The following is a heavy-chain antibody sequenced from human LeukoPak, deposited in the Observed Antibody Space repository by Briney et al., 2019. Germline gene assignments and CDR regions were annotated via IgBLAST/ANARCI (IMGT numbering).Heavy chain of an antibody. D-gene: IGHD6-19*01. Sequence: GESLKISCKAAGYSFTSYWIGWLRQMPGKGLEWMGIIFPGGSDTRYSPSFQGQVTISADKSISTAYLQWSSLKASDTAMYYCARHRIAVAGTSYYYYGMDVWGKGTTVTVSS. CDR1: GYSFTSYW. CDR2: IFPGGSDT. V-gene: IGHV5-51*01. J-gene: IGHJ6*04. CDR3: ARHRIAVAGTSYYYYGMDV.